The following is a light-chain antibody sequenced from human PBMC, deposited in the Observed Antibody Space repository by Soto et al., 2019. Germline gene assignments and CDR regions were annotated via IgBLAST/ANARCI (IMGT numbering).Light chain of an antibody. CDR2: EVT. CDR3: SSYTGGNPSYV. CDR1: SSDVGGYDY. Sequence: QSVLTQPPSASGSPGQSVTISCPGTSSDVGGYDYVSWYQQHPGKAPKLMIYEVTIRPPGVSDRFSGSKSGNTASLTVSGLQAEDEADYYCSSYTGGNPSYVFGTGTKVTVL. J-gene: IGLJ1*01. V-gene: IGLV2-8*01.